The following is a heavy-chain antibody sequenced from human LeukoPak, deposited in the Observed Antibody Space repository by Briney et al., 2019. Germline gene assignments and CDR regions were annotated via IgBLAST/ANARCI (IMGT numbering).Heavy chain of an antibody. CDR1: GFTFDDYG. V-gene: IGHV3-20*04. D-gene: IGHD4-17*01. CDR3: ARATVIDFYYYYMDV. CDR2: INWNGGST. Sequence: GTGGSLRLSCAASGFTFDDYGMNWVRLVPGKGLDWVSGINWNGGSTSYADSVKGRFTISRDNAKNSLYLQMSSLRAEDTALYYCARATVIDFYYYYMDVWGKGTTVTVSS. J-gene: IGHJ6*03.